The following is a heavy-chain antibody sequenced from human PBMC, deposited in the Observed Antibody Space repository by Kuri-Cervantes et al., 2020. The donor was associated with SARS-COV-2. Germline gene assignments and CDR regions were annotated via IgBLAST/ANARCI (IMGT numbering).Heavy chain of an antibody. CDR2: MNLNNDKT. D-gene: IGHD1-26*01. V-gene: IGHV1-8*03. CDR3: AREGVGAHKGYYMDV. CDR1: GFTFTNYD. J-gene: IGHJ6*03. Sequence: ASVKVSCKASGFTFTNYDINWVRQTAGQGLEWMGWMNLNNDKTGYAPKFQDRVTITRSSSKDTAYMELRGLRSDDTAVYYCAREGVGAHKGYYMDVWGKGTTVTVSS.